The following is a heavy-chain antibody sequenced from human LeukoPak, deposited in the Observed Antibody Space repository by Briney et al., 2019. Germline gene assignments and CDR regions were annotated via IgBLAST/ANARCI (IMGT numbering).Heavy chain of an antibody. CDR3: ARADIFGVLFDY. J-gene: IGHJ4*02. CDR1: GFTFSSYA. Sequence: GGSLRLSCAASGFTFSSYAMHWVRQAPGKGLEWVAVISYDGSNKYYADSVKGRFTISRDNSKNTLYLQMNSLRAEDTAVYYCARADIFGVLFDYWGQGTLVTVSS. V-gene: IGHV3-30*04. CDR2: ISYDGSNK. D-gene: IGHD3-3*02.